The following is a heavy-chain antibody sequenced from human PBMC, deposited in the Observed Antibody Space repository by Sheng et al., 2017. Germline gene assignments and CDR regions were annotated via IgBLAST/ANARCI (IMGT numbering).Heavy chain of an antibody. Sequence: QVQLVQSGAEVKKPGSSVKVSCKASGGTFSSYAISWVRQAPGQGLEWMGGIIPIFGTANYAQKFQGRVTITADESTSTAYMELSSLRSEDTAVYYCARGSLPTMVRGVIIKPYDAFDIWGQGTMVTVSS. CDR2: IIPIFGTA. J-gene: IGHJ3*02. CDR3: ARGSLPTMVRGVIIKPYDAFDI. V-gene: IGHV1-69*13. D-gene: IGHD3-10*01. CDR1: GGTFSSYA.